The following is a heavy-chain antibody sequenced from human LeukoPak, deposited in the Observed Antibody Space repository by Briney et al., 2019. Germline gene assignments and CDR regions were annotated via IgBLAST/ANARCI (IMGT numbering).Heavy chain of an antibody. CDR3: ARDVWSIAAAGRGSGWFDP. Sequence: PGGSLRLFCAASGFTFSDYYMSWIRQAPGKGLEWVSYISSSGSTIYYADSVKGRFTISRDNAKNSLYLQMNSLRAEDTAVYYCARDVWSIAAAGRGSGWFDPWGQGTLVTVSS. D-gene: IGHD6-13*01. J-gene: IGHJ5*02. CDR1: GFTFSDYY. V-gene: IGHV3-11*01. CDR2: ISSSGSTI.